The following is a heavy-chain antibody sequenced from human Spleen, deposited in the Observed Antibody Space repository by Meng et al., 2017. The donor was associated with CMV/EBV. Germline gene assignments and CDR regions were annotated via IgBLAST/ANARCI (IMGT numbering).Heavy chain of an antibody. V-gene: IGHV1-8*03. CDR1: GGTFSRYG. J-gene: IGHJ6*02. CDR2: MNPNSGNT. D-gene: IGHD6-6*01. CDR3: ARWEYSSSYGMDV. Sequence: ASVKVSCKASGGTFSRYGISWVRQVSGQGLEWMGWMNPNSGNTGYAQKFQGRVTITRNTSISTAYMELSSLRSEDTAVYYCARWEYSSSYGMDVWGQGTTVTVSS.